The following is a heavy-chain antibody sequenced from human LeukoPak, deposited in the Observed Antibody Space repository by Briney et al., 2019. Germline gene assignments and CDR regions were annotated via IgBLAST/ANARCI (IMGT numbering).Heavy chain of an antibody. J-gene: IGHJ4*02. CDR2: IYTSGGT. V-gene: IGHV4-4*09. CDR1: GDSISSYY. CDR3: ARYCSSTSCYRYFDY. Sequence: SETLSLTCTVSGDSISSYYWSWIRQPPGKGLEWIGYIYTSGGTNYIPSLKGRVTISIDTSKNQFSLKLSSVTAADTAVYYCARYCSSTSCYRYFDYWGQETLVTVSS. D-gene: IGHD2-2*01.